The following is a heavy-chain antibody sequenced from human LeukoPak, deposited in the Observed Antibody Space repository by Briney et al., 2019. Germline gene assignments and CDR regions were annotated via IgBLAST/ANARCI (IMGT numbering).Heavy chain of an antibody. CDR2: IKQDGSEK. CDR1: GFTFSSYW. V-gene: IGHV3-7*01. CDR3: ARDFVHGYNYSWPSN. Sequence: GGSLRLSCAASGFTFSSYWMSWVRQAPGKGLECVAHIKQDGSEKYYVDSVKGRFTISRDNAKNSLSLQMNSLRAEDTAVYYCARDFVHGYNYSWPSNWGQGTLVTVSS. D-gene: IGHD5-24*01. J-gene: IGHJ4*02.